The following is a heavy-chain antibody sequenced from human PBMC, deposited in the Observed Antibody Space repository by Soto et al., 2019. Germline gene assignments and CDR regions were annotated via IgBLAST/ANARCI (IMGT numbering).Heavy chain of an antibody. CDR3: AKDVYGSGSYFRYYYYGMDV. J-gene: IGHJ6*02. D-gene: IGHD3-10*01. V-gene: IGHV3-23*01. CDR2: ISGSGGST. CDR1: GFTFSSYA. Sequence: GGSLRLSCAASGFTFSSYAMSWVRQAPGKGLEWVSAISGSGGSTYYADSVKGRFTISRDNSKNRLYLQMNSLRAEDTAVYYCAKDVYGSGSYFRYYYYGMDVWGQGTTVTVSS.